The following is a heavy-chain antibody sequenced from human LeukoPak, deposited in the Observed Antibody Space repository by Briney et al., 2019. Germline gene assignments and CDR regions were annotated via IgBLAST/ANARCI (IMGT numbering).Heavy chain of an antibody. CDR2: IIPIFGTA. CDR3: ARFRVVAATYYFDY. D-gene: IGHD2-15*01. CDR1: GGTFSSYA. Sequence: ASVKVSCKASGGTFSSYAISWVRQAPRQGLEWMGGIIPIFGTANYAQKFQGRVTITADESTSTAYMELSSLRSEDTAVYYCARFRVVAATYYFDYWGQGTLVTVSS. J-gene: IGHJ4*02. V-gene: IGHV1-69*13.